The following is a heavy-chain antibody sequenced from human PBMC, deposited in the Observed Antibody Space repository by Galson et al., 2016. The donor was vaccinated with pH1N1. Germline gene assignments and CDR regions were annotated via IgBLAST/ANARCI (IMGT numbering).Heavy chain of an antibody. CDR3: ARLDYGDYSGYFEY. J-gene: IGHJ4*02. CDR1: GFSLSTSGMC. V-gene: IGHV2-70*01. Sequence: PALVKPTQTLTLTCTFSGFSLSTSGMCVSWIRQPPGKALEWLALIDWDDDQYYSTSLKTRLTISKDTSKNQVVLTMTNMDPVDTATYYCARLDYGDYSGYFEYWGQGTLVTVSS. CDR2: IDWDDDQ. D-gene: IGHD4-17*01.